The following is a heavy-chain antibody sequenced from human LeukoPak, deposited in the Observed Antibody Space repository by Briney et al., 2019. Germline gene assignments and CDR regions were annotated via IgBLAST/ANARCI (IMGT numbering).Heavy chain of an antibody. CDR1: GGSISSYF. D-gene: IGHD6-19*01. V-gene: IGHV4-59*01. CDR3: ARDRGIAVAGTGWFDP. CDR2: LYYTGST. J-gene: IGHJ5*02. Sequence: KPSETLSLTCTVSGGSISSYFWSWLRQPPGRGLEWIGYLYYTGSTNYNPSLKSRATISVDTSKNQLSLKLSSVTAADTAVYYCARDRGIAVAGTGWFDPWGQGTLVTVS.